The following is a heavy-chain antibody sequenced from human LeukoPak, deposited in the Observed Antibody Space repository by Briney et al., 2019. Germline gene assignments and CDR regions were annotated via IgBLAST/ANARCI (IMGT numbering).Heavy chain of an antibody. Sequence: ASVKVSCKASGGTFSSYTISWVRQAPGQGLEWMGRIIPILGIANYAQKFQGRVTITADKSTSTAYMELSSLRSEDTAVYYCARAYSNSRTIYYFDYWGQGTLVTVSS. J-gene: IGHJ4*02. V-gene: IGHV1-69*02. CDR3: ARAYSNSRTIYYFDY. CDR1: GGTFSSYT. D-gene: IGHD4-11*01. CDR2: IIPILGIA.